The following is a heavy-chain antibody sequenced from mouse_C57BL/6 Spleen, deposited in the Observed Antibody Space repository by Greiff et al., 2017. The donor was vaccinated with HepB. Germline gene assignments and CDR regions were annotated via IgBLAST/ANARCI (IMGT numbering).Heavy chain of an antibody. V-gene: IGHV1-11*01. J-gene: IGHJ3*01. CDR1: GYTFTDHI. CDR2: SYPVSGEN. Sequence: QAQLQHSGAEPACPWASVTLSCKASGYTFTDHIMNRVKKRPGQGLEWIGRSYPVSGENNYNQKFMGKATFSVDRSSSTGYMVLNSLTSEDPAVYNWGVGVYDYDGALAYWGQGTLVTVSA. CDR3: GVGVYDYDGALAY. D-gene: IGHD2-4*01.